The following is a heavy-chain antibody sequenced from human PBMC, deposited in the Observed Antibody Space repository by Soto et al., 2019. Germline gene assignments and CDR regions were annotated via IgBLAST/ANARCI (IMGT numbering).Heavy chain of an antibody. D-gene: IGHD2-2*01. Sequence: VQLVESGGGVVQPGRSLRLSCAASGLTFSTYGFHWVRQAPGKGLDWVAVISNDVRNIHYAESVKGRFTISRDNSKNTLYLQMNSLRPNDTAVYYGVKDTLGGMTPVFMPGPDWGQGTLVTVSS. CDR2: ISNDVRNI. V-gene: IGHV3-30*18. CDR3: VKDTLGGMTPVFMPGPD. J-gene: IGHJ4*02. CDR1: GLTFSTYG.